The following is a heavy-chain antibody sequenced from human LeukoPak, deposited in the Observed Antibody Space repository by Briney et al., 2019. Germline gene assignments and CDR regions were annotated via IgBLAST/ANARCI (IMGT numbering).Heavy chain of an antibody. J-gene: IGHJ6*02. D-gene: IGHD3-22*01. CDR1: GGSISSYY. Sequence: SETLSLTCTVSGGSISSYYWSWIRQPPGKGLEWIGYIYYSGSTNYNPSLKSRVTISVDTSKNQFSLKLSSVTAADTAVYYCARGIYYDSSGYYPYYYYYYGMDVWGQGTTVTVSS. V-gene: IGHV4-59*01. CDR3: ARGIYYDSSGYYPYYYYYYGMDV. CDR2: IYYSGST.